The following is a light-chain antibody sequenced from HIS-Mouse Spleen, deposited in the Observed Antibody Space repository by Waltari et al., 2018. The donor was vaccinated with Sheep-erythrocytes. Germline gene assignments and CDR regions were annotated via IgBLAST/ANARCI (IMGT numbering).Light chain of an antibody. CDR1: SSAVGRSNL. V-gene: IGLV2-23*01. Sequence: QSALTQPASVSGSPGPSITISCTGTSSAVGRSNLSPWYQQHPGKAPKLMIYEGSKRPSGVSNRFSGSKSGNTASLTISGLQAEDEADYYCCSYAGSSTPWVFGGGTKLTVL. CDR3: CSYAGSSTPWV. CDR2: EGS. J-gene: IGLJ3*02.